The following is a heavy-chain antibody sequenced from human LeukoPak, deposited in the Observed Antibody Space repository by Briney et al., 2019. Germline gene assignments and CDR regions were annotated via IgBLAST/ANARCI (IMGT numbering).Heavy chain of an antibody. J-gene: IGHJ6*03. CDR2: MNPNSGNT. CDR3: ARTPAIQLWLGAYYYMDV. Sequence: GASVKVSCNAAGYTFTSYDINWVRQATGQGLEWMGWMNPNSGNTGYAQKFQGRVTMTRNNSISTAYMELSSLRSEDTAVYYCARTPAIQLWLGAYYYMDVWGKGTTVTISS. V-gene: IGHV1-8*01. CDR1: GYTFTSYD. D-gene: IGHD5-18*01.